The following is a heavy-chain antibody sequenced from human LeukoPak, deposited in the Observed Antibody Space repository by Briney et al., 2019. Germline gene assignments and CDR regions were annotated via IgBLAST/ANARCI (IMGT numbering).Heavy chain of an antibody. J-gene: IGHJ4*02. CDR3: ARAGPVTTSDGGPIADS. Sequence: PSETLSLTCTVSGGSMSSYYWSWIRQPPGKGLEWIGYISYSGNTNYNPSLKSRVTMSVDTSNNQFSLNLRSVTTADTAVYYCARAGPVTTSDGGPIADSWGQGTLVTVSS. D-gene: IGHD4-17*01. CDR1: GGSMSSYY. V-gene: IGHV4-59*01. CDR2: ISYSGNT.